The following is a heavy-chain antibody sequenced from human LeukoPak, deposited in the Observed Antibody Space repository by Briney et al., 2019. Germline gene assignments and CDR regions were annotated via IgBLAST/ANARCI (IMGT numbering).Heavy chain of an antibody. CDR1: GGSFSGCY. CDR3: ARGGGPMVRGANDY. D-gene: IGHD3-10*01. CDR2: INHSGST. J-gene: IGHJ4*02. Sequence: SETLSLTCAVYGGSFSGCYWSWIRQPPGKGLEWIGEINHSGSTNYNPSLKSRVTISVDTSKNQFSLKLSSVTAADTAVYYCARGGGPMVRGANDYWGQGTLVTVSS. V-gene: IGHV4-34*01.